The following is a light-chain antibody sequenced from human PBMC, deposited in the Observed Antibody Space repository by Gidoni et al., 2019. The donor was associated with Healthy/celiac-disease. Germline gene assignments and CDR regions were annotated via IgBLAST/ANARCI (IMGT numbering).Light chain of an antibody. CDR2: DAS. J-gene: IGKJ3*01. CDR3: QQRSNWPPPFT. V-gene: IGKV3-11*01. CDR1: QRVSSY. Sequence: DIVLTQSPATLSVSPGERATLSCRASQRVSSYLAWYQQKPGQAPRLLIYDASNRATGIPARFSGSGSGTDFTLTISSLEPEDFAVYYCQQRSNWPPPFTFXPXTKVDIK.